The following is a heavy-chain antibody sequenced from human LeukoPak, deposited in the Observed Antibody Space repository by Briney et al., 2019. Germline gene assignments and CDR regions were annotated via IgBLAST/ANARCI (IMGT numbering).Heavy chain of an antibody. D-gene: IGHD6-13*01. CDR2: IIPIFGTA. CDR3: ARDKVGSSSWFERVPWFDP. CDR1: GGTFSSYA. V-gene: IGHV1-69*06. Sequence: ASVKVSCTASGGTFSSYAISWVRQAPGQGLEWMGGIIPIFGTANYAQKFQGRVTITADKSTSTAYMELSSLRSEDTAVYYCARDKVGSSSWFERVPWFDPWGQGTLVTVSS. J-gene: IGHJ5*02.